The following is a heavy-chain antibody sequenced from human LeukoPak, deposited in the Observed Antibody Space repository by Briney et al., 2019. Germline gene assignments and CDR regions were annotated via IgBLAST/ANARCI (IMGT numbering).Heavy chain of an antibody. CDR3: ARDRGKGGYVDY. CDR2: IRYDESNR. Sequence: TGGSLRLSCAASGFTFNTYAMHWVRQAPGKGLEWVAVIRYDESNRYYSDSVKGRFTISRDNSKNTQYLQMNSLRAEDTAVYYCARDRGKGGYVDYWGQGTLATVSS. V-gene: IGHV3-33*01. D-gene: IGHD3-10*01. J-gene: IGHJ4*02. CDR1: GFTFNTYA.